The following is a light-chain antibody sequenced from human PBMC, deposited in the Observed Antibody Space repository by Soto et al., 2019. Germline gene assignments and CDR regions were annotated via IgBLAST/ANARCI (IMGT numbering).Light chain of an antibody. V-gene: IGLV1-40*01. Sequence: QSAVTQPPSVSGAPGQRVTISCTGSSSNIGAGYDVHWYQQFPGTAPKLLIYEKNNRPSGVPDRFSASKSGTSASLAITGLQAEDEADYYCQSYDSSLSGSVFGGGTKLTVL. CDR3: QSYDSSLSGSV. CDR1: SSNIGAGYD. CDR2: EKN. J-gene: IGLJ3*02.